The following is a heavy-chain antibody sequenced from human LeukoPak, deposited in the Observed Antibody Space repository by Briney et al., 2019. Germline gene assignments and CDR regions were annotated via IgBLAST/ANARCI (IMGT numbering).Heavy chain of an antibody. CDR1: GFTFSNYA. CDR3: ARVTTMTTGLANY. J-gene: IGHJ4*02. V-gene: IGHV3-23*01. D-gene: IGHD4-17*01. Sequence: GGSLRLSCAASGFTFSNYAMSGVRQAPAKGLEWVSAITIGDSTTYYAVSVKGRFTISRDNSKNTLYLQMNSLRAEDTAVYYCARVTTMTTGLANYWGQGILVTVSS. CDR2: ITIGDSTT.